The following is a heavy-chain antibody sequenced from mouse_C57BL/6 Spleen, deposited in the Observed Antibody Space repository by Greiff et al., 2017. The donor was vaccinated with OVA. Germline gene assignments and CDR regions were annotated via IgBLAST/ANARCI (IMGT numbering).Heavy chain of an antibody. J-gene: IGHJ3*01. CDR2: IDPNSGGT. D-gene: IGHD2-13*01. CDR3: ARGAGDYASY. Sequence: VQLQQPGAELVKPGASVKLSCKASGYTFTSYWMHWVKQRPGRGLEWIGRIDPNSGGTTYNEKFKSKAPLTVDKSSSTAYMQLSSLTSEDSADYYCARGAGDYASYWGQGTLVTVSA. V-gene: IGHV1-72*01. CDR1: GYTFTSYW.